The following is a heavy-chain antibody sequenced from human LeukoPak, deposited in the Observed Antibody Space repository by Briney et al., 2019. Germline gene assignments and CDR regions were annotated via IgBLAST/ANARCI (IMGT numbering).Heavy chain of an antibody. Sequence: ASVKVSCKASGYTFTSYGISWVRQAPGQGLEWMGWISAYNGNTNYARKLQGRVTMTTDTSTSTAYMELRSLRSDDTAVYYCARVRTHYYDSSGYYYYYYYMDVWGKGTTVTISS. D-gene: IGHD3-22*01. J-gene: IGHJ6*03. V-gene: IGHV1-18*01. CDR3: ARVRTHYYDSSGYYYYYYYMDV. CDR1: GYTFTSYG. CDR2: ISAYNGNT.